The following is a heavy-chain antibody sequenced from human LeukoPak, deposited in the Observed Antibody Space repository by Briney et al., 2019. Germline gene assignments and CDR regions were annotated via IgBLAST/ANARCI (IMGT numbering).Heavy chain of an antibody. CDR1: GGSISSYC. Sequence: SSETLSLTCTASGGSISSYCWSWIRQPPGKGLEWIGYIYYSGSTNYNPSLKSRVIISVDTSKNQFSLKLSSVTAADTAVYYCARSRGYFDYWGQGTLVTVSS. CDR3: ARSRGYFDY. J-gene: IGHJ4*02. D-gene: IGHD5/OR15-5a*01. CDR2: IYYSGST. V-gene: IGHV4-59*01.